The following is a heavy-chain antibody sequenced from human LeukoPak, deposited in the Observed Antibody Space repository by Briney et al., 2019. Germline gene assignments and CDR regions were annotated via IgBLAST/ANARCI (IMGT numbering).Heavy chain of an antibody. CDR3: ARESGGYYYYGMDV. D-gene: IGHD2-15*01. Sequence: SETLSLTCTVSDGSISNYYWSWIRQPPGKGLEWIGYIYYSGSTNYNPSLKSRVTISVDTSKNQFSLKLSSVTAADTAVYYCARESGGYYYYGMDVWGQGTTVTVSS. V-gene: IGHV4-59*01. CDR1: DGSISNYY. J-gene: IGHJ6*02. CDR2: IYYSGST.